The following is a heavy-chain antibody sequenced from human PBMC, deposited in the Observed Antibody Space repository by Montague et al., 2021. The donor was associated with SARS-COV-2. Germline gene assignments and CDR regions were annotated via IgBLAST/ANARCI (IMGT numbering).Heavy chain of an antibody. CDR1: GFTFSSYG. J-gene: IGHJ6*02. V-gene: IGHV3-33*01. Sequence: SLSLSWAASGFTFSSYGMHWVRQAPGKGLEWVAVIWYDGSNKYYADSVKGRFTISRDNSKNTLYLQMNSLRAEDTAVYYCARVLSYYGMDVWGQGTTVTVSS. CDR3: ARVLSYYGMDV. D-gene: IGHD3-10*01. CDR2: IWYDGSNK.